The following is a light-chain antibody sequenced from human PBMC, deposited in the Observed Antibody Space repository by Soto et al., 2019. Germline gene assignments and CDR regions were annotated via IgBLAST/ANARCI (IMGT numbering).Light chain of an antibody. J-gene: IGLJ1*01. CDR2: EGS. CDR1: SSDVGSYNL. CDR3: CSYAGSSTFYV. V-gene: IGLV2-23*03. Sequence: QSVLTQPASVSGSPGQSITISCTGTSSDVGSYNLFSWYQQHPGKAPKLMIYEGSKRPSGVSIRFSGSKSGNTASLTISGLQAEDEADYYCCSYAGSSTFYVFGTGTKVTVL.